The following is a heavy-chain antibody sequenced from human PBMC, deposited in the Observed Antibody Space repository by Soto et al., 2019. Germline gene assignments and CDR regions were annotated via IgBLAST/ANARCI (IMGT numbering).Heavy chain of an antibody. Sequence: PSETLSLTCAVYGGSFSGYYWSWIRQPPGKGLEWIGEINHSGSTNYNPSLKSRVTISVDTSKNQFSLKLSSVTAADTAVYYCARGHPPLGLRSYYGSGSYGNWFDPWGQGTLVTVSS. D-gene: IGHD3-10*01. V-gene: IGHV4-34*01. J-gene: IGHJ5*02. CDR3: ARGHPPLGLRSYYGSGSYGNWFDP. CDR1: GGSFSGYY. CDR2: INHSGST.